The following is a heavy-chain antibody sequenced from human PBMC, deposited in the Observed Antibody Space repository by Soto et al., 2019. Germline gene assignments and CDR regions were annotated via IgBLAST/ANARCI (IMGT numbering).Heavy chain of an antibody. CDR1: GYTFTSYD. V-gene: IGHV1-18*01. J-gene: IGHJ4*02. CDR3: ARGATGNFDS. D-gene: IGHD5-12*01. Sequence: ASVKVSCKASGYTFTSYDIIWVRQAPGQGLEWMGWISVYNGNTNYAQKLQGRVTMTTATSTSTAYMDLRSLRSDDTAVYYCARGATGNFDSWGQGTLVTVSS. CDR2: ISVYNGNT.